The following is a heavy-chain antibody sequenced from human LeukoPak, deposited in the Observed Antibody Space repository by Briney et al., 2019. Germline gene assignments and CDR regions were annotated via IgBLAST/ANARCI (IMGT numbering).Heavy chain of an antibody. Sequence: KPSETLSLTCNVSGGSISPYYWSWIRQPPGKGLEWIGYIYYSGSTNYNPSLKSRVTISVDTSKNQFSLKLSSVTAADTAVYYCARAFYPGYYSYMAVWGKGTTVTVSS. V-gene: IGHV4-59*01. D-gene: IGHD3-3*02. CDR1: GGSISPYY. CDR3: ARAFYPGYYSYMAV. CDR2: IYYSGST. J-gene: IGHJ6*03.